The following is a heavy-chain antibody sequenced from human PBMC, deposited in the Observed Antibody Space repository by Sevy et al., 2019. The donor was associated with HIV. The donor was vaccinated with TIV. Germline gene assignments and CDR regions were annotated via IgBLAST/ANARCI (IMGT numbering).Heavy chain of an antibody. CDR1: GGSITTNGYD. V-gene: IGHV4-39*01. D-gene: IGHD3-16*01. Sequence: SETLSLTCNVSGGSITTNGYDWGWIRQPPGKGLEWIGNIYYTGSIFFNPSFKTRVTISVDTSNNQFSLKLTAVTAADTAVYHCARRGNWYLFDYWGQGTLVTVSS. J-gene: IGHJ4*02. CDR3: ARRGNWYLFDY. CDR2: IYYTGSI.